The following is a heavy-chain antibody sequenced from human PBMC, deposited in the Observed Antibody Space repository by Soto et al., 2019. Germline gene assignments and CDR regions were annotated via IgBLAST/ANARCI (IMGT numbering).Heavy chain of an antibody. V-gene: IGHV3-66*01. CDR3: AVVGYDFWSGYPRPNWFDP. Sequence: GGSLRLSCAASGFTVSSNYMSWVRQAPGKGLEWVSVIYSGGSTYYADSVKGRFTISRDNSKNTLYLQMNSLRAEDTAVYYCAVVGYDFWSGYPRPNWFDPWGQGTLVTVSS. J-gene: IGHJ5*02. D-gene: IGHD3-3*01. CDR1: GFTVSSNY. CDR2: IYSGGST.